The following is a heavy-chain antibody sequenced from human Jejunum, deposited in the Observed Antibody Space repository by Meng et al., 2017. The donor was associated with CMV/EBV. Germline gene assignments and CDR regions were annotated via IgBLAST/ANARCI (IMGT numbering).Heavy chain of an antibody. J-gene: IGHJ6*02. CDR3: ARDIGTDDSSGYYYDYYYYGMDV. CDR2: IYYRGST. V-gene: IGHV4-39*07. Sequence: LGWIPPPPGKGLEWIGTIYYRGSTYYNPSLKSRVTISLDTSKNQFSLKLSSVTAADTAVYYCARDIGTDDSSGYYYDYYYYGMDVWGHGTTVTVSS. D-gene: IGHD3-22*01.